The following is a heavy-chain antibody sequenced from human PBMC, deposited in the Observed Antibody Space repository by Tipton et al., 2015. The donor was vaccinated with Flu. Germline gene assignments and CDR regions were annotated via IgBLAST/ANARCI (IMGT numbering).Heavy chain of an antibody. Sequence: GLVKPSETLSLTCAVYGGSFSGYYWSWIRQPPGKGLEWIGEINHSGSTNYNPSLKSRVTISVDTSKNQFSLKLSSVTAADTAVYYCARGRYDFWSGYFQYFDYWGQGTLVTVSS. CDR3: ARGRYDFWSGYFQYFDY. D-gene: IGHD3-3*01. V-gene: IGHV4-34*01. CDR1: GGSFSGYY. J-gene: IGHJ4*02. CDR2: INHSGST.